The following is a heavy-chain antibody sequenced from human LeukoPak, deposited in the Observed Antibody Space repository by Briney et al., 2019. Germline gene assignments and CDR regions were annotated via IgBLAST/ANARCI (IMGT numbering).Heavy chain of an antibody. CDR1: GGSISSYY. D-gene: IGHD3-22*01. J-gene: IGHJ4*02. Sequence: PSETLSLTCTVSGGSISSYYWSWIRQPPGKGLEWIGYIYYSGSTNYNPSLKSRVTISVDTSKNQFSLKLSSVTAADTAVYYCARHPTYYYDSSGYPRGYFDYWGQGTLVTVSS. V-gene: IGHV4-59*08. CDR2: IYYSGST. CDR3: ARHPTYYYDSSGYPRGYFDY.